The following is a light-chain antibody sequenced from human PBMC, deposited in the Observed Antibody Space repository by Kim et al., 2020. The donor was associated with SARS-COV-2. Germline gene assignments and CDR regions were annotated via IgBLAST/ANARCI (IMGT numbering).Light chain of an antibody. CDR1: SSDVESYYR. CDR3: CSYAGSSAWV. CDR2: EGS. Sequence: GQSMTISCTGSSSDVESYYRLHWYQQHPGKDPKLMDYEGSKRTSGVSNHFSGSKSGNAASLTISGLQAEEEADYYCCSYAGSSAWVFGGGTQLTVL. J-gene: IGLJ3*02. V-gene: IGLV2-23*01.